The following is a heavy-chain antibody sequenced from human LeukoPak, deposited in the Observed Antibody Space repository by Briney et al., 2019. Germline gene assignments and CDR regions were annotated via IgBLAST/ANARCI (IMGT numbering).Heavy chain of an antibody. Sequence: GGSLRLSCAASGFTFSNYWMTWVRQAPGKGLEWVANIKQDGSEKYYVDSVKGRFTISRDNAKNSLYLQMNSLRAEDTALYYCARDLGGSGCYTNWFDPWGQGTLVTVSS. CDR1: GFTFSNYW. V-gene: IGHV3-7*01. D-gene: IGHD3-10*01. CDR3: ARDLGGSGCYTNWFDP. J-gene: IGHJ5*02. CDR2: IKQDGSEK.